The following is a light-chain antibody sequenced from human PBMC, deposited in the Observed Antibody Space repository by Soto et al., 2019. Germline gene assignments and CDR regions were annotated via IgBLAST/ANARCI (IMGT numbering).Light chain of an antibody. CDR2: GAS. CDR1: QSVSSSY. J-gene: IGKJ4*01. Sequence: EIVLTQSPATLSLSPGERATPSCRASQSVSSSYLAWYQQKPGQAPRLLIYGASSRATGIPDRFSGSGSGTDFTLTISRLEPEDFAVYYCQQRSNWPLTFGGGTKVDIK. CDR3: QQRSNWPLT. V-gene: IGKV3D-20*02.